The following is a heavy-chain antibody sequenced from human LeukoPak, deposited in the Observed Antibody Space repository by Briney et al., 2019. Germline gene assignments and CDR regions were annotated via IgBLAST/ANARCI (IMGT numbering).Heavy chain of an antibody. Sequence: GGSLRLACAASGFTFSSYEMNWVRQAPGKGLEWVSYISTGGNTIYYADSVKGRFTISRDNAQNSLYLQMNSLTAEDTAIYYCASLSSSFLDYWGQGTLVTVSS. CDR3: ASLSSSFLDY. J-gene: IGHJ4*02. D-gene: IGHD6-13*01. CDR2: ISTGGNTI. CDR1: GFTFSSYE. V-gene: IGHV3-48*03.